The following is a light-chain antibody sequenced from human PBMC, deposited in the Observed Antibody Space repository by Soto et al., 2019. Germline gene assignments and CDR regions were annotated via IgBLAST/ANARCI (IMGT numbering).Light chain of an antibody. CDR1: SSDFGGYNY. V-gene: IGLV2-14*01. J-gene: IGLJ1*01. CDR3: RSYTSSSTFYV. Sequence: QSVLTQPASVSGSPGQSITLSCTGTSSDFGGYNYVSWYQQHPGKAPKLMIYDVSNRPSGVSNRFSGSKSGNTASLTISGLQAEDEADYYCRSYTSSSTFYVFGTGTKVTVL. CDR2: DVS.